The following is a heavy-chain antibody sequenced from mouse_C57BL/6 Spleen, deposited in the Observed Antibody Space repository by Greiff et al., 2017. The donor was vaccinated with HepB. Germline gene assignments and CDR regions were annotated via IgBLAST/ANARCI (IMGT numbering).Heavy chain of an antibody. D-gene: IGHD1-1*01. Sequence: QVQLQQPGAELLKPGASVKLSCKASGYTFTSYWMQWVKQRPGQGLEWIGEIDPSDSYTNYNQKFKGKATLTVDTSSSTAYMQLSSLTSEDSAVYYCARRDYGDYFDYWGQGTTLTVSS. J-gene: IGHJ2*01. V-gene: IGHV1-50*01. CDR3: ARRDYGDYFDY. CDR2: IDPSDSYT. CDR1: GYTFTSYW.